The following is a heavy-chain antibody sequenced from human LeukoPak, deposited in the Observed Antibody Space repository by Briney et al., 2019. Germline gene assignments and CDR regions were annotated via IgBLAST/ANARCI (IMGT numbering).Heavy chain of an antibody. V-gene: IGHV4-30-4*07. CDR2: IYYSGST. D-gene: IGHD1-26*01. Sequence: SETLSLTCAVSGGSISSGGYSWSWIRQPPGKGLEWIGYIYYSGSTYYNPSLKSRVTISVDTSKNQFSLKLSSVTAADTAVYYCARDHAVGATFWFDPWGQGSLVTVSS. CDR1: GGSISSGGYS. J-gene: IGHJ5*02. CDR3: ARDHAVGATFWFDP.